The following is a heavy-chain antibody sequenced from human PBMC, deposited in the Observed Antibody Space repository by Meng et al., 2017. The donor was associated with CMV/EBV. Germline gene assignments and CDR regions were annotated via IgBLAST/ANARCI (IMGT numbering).Heavy chain of an antibody. V-gene: IGHV4-4*07. J-gene: IGHJ4*02. CDR3: AREMPIAAAGCFDY. Sequence: VHLQERGPDLLKPSSTLSVTCTVSGGSTRISYWSWIRQPAGKGLEWIGRIYTSGSTNYNPSLKSRVTMSVDTSKNQFSLKLSSVTAAGTAVYYCAREMPIAAAGCFDYWGQGTLVTVSS. CDR2: IYTSGST. CDR1: GGSTRISY. D-gene: IGHD6-13*01.